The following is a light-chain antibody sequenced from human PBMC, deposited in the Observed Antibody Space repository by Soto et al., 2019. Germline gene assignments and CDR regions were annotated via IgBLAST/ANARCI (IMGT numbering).Light chain of an antibody. Sequence: VLTQSPGTLSLSPGERATISGRASQSISSSYLAWYQHKPGQAPRLLIYGASSRATGIPHRLSGSGSGTDFTITISRLEPEDCGVYYCQQYGGSPPYTFGQGTRLEIK. CDR1: QSISSSY. J-gene: IGKJ2*01. CDR3: QQYGGSPPYT. CDR2: GAS. V-gene: IGKV3-20*01.